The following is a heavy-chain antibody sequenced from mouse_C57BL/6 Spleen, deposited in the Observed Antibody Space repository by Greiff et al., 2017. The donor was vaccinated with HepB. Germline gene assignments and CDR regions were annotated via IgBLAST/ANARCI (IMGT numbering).Heavy chain of an antibody. J-gene: IGHJ1*03. Sequence: QVHVKQSGAELVRPGASVKLSCKASGYTFTDYYINWVKQRPGQGLEWIARIYPGSGNTYYNEKFKGKATLTAEKSSSTAYMQLSSLTSEDSAVYFCARVGGYFDVWGTGTTVTVSS. CDR2: IYPGSGNT. CDR1: GYTFTDYY. D-gene: IGHD2-14*01. V-gene: IGHV1-76*01. CDR3: ARVGGYFDV.